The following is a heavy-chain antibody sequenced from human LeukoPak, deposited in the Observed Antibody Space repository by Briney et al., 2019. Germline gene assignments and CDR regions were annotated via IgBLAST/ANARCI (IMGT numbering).Heavy chain of an antibody. J-gene: IGHJ2*01. V-gene: IGHV3-23*01. CDR3: ARSSTTVTTRYFDL. CDR1: GFTFSSYG. D-gene: IGHD4-17*01. Sequence: GGSLRLSCAASGFTFSSYGMSWVRQAPGKGLEWVSAISGSGGSTYYADSVKGRFTISRDNSKNTLYLQMNSLRAEDTAVYYCARSSTTVTTRYFDLWGRGTLVTVSS. CDR2: ISGSGGST.